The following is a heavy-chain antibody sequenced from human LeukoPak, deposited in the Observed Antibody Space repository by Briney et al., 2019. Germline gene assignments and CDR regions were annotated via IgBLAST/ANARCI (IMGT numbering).Heavy chain of an antibody. Sequence: GGSLRLSCAASGFTFSSSWMHWVCQAPEKGLEWVADIECDGSEKYYVDSVKGRLTISRDNAKNSLYLQVNSLRAEDIRSGSYSLIDYWGQGTLVTVSS. D-gene: IGHD3-10*01. CDR1: GFTFSSSW. J-gene: IGHJ4*02. CDR2: IECDGSEK. V-gene: IGHV3-52*01. CDR3: SLIDY.